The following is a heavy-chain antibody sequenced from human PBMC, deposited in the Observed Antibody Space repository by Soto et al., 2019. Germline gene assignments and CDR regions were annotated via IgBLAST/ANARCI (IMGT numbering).Heavy chain of an antibody. J-gene: IGHJ4*02. V-gene: IGHV3-23*01. D-gene: IGHD3-3*01. CDR1: GFTFSSYA. CDR3: AKDGGQPFFWPHYFDY. Sequence: GGSLRLSCAASGFTFSSYAMSWVRQAPGKGLEWVSAISGSGGSTYYADSVKGRFTISRDNSNNTLYLQMNSLRAEDTAVYYCAKDGGQPFFWPHYFDYWGQGTLVTVSS. CDR2: ISGSGGST.